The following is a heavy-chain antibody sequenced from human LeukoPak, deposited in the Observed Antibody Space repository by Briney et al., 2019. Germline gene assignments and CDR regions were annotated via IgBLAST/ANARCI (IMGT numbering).Heavy chain of an antibody. CDR3: AREVYFLGYYYYMDV. V-gene: IGHV3-23*01. Sequence: PGGSLRLSCAASGFTFSSYAMSWVRQAPGKGLEWVSAISGSGGSTYYADSVKGRFTISRDNSKNTLYLQMNSLRAEDTAVYYCAREVYFLGYYYYMDVWGKGTTVTVSS. CDR1: GFTFSSYA. D-gene: IGHD2/OR15-2a*01. J-gene: IGHJ6*03. CDR2: ISGSGGST.